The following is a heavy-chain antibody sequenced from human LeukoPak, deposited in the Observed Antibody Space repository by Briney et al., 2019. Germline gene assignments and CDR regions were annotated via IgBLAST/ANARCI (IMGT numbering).Heavy chain of an antibody. CDR3: ASSTTVTKGGDY. V-gene: IGHV4-31*03. CDR2: IYYSGST. CDR1: GGSISSGGYY. J-gene: IGHJ4*02. D-gene: IGHD4-11*01. Sequence: SGTLSLTCTVSGGSISSGGYYWSWIPQHPGKGLEWLGYIYYSGSTYYNPSLKSRVTISVDTSKTQFSLKLSSVTAADTAVYYCASSTTVTKGGDYWGQGTLVTVSS.